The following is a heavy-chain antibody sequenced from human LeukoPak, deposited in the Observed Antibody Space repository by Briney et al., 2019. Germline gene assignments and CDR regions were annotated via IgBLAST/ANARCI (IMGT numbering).Heavy chain of an antibody. CDR1: GFPFSDYT. CDR3: VRELRDAFDA. J-gene: IGHJ3*01. Sequence: GGSLRLSCEASGFPFSDYTIHWVRQAPGRGLEWVALISYEAKNKVYADSVKGRFTVSRDNFKNMVFLQMNSLRGDDTGIYYCVRELRDAFDAWGQGTVVTVSS. V-gene: IGHV3-30*01. CDR2: ISYEAKNK.